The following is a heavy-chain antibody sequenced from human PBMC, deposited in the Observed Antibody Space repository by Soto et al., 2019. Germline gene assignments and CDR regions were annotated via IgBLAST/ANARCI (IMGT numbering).Heavy chain of an antibody. CDR3: ARGGRRSPGMDV. CDR1: GGSISSGGYS. Sequence: SSETLSLTCAVSGGSISSGGYSWSWIRQPPGKGLEWIGYIYHGGSTYYNPSLKSRVTISVDRSKNQFSLKLSSVTAADTAVYYCARGGRRSPGMDVWGQGTTVTVSS. J-gene: IGHJ6*02. V-gene: IGHV4-30-2*01. CDR2: IYHGGST.